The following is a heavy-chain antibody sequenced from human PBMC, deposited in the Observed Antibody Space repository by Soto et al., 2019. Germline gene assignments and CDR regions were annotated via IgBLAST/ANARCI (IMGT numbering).Heavy chain of an antibody. Sequence: SETLSLTCTVSGGSISSYYWSWIRQPPGKGLEWIGYIYYSGSTNYNPSLKSRVTISVDTSKNQFSLKLSSVTAADTAVYYCARRFYGDYVGVFDYWGQGTLVTVS. CDR3: ARRFYGDYVGVFDY. D-gene: IGHD4-17*01. CDR2: IYYSGST. J-gene: IGHJ4*02. CDR1: GGSISSYY. V-gene: IGHV4-59*01.